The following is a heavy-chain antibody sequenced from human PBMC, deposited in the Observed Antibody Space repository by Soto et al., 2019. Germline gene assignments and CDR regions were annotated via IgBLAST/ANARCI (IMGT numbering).Heavy chain of an antibody. V-gene: IGHV4-39*01. Sequence: SETLSLTCTVSGGSISSSSYYWGWIRQPPGKGLEWIGSIYYSGSTYYNPSLKSRVTISVDTSKNQFSLKLSSVTAADTAVYYCARTMVVTQNWFDPWGQGTLVTVSS. CDR3: ARTMVVTQNWFDP. CDR2: IYYSGST. D-gene: IGHD2-21*02. J-gene: IGHJ5*02. CDR1: GGSISSSSYY.